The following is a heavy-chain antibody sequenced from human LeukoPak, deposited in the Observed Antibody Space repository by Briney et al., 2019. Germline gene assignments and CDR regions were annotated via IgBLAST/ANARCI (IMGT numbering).Heavy chain of an antibody. J-gene: IGHJ1*01. Sequence: ASVKVSCKASGHTFTHDPISWLRQAPGQRLEWMGNISPYLGTTLYTQEFQGRVTISTVKSTTTIYMDLYSLTSEDTAMYYCARDRCTGSYCHHEHWGQGTLVTVSS. V-gene: IGHV1-69*08. CDR1: GHTFTHDP. CDR2: ISPYLGTT. D-gene: IGHD2-8*02. CDR3: ARDRCTGSYCHHEH.